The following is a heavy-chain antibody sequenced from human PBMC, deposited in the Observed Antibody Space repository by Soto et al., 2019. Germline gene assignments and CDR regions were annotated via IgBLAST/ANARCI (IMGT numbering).Heavy chain of an antibody. J-gene: IGHJ3*02. CDR1: GGSISSYY. V-gene: IGHV4-59*01. CDR3: ARDSRFVGRTALAI. D-gene: IGHD3-16*01. Sequence: PSETLSLTCTVSGGSISSYYWSWIRQPPGKGLEWIGYIYYSGSTNYNPSLKSRVTISVDTSKNQFSLKLSSVTAADTAVYYCARDSRFVGRTALAIWGQGTMVTVSS. CDR2: IYYSGST.